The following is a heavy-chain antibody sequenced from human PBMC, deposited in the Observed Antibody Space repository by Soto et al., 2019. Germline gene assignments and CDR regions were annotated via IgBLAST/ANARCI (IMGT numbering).Heavy chain of an antibody. Sequence: EASVKVSCKASGYTFTSYDINWVRQATGQGLEWMGWMNPNSGNTGYAQKFQGRVTMTRNTSISTAYMELSSLRSEDTAVYYCARGYSSGPPSVYWGQGTLVTVSS. J-gene: IGHJ4*02. CDR2: MNPNSGNT. V-gene: IGHV1-8*01. CDR3: ARGYSSGPPSVY. D-gene: IGHD3-22*01. CDR1: GYTFTSYD.